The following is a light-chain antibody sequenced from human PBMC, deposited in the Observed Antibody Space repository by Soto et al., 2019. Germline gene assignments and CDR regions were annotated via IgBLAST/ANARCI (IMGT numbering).Light chain of an antibody. CDR2: GAS. V-gene: IGKV3-15*01. CDR1: QSVSSN. J-gene: IGKJ2*01. CDR3: QQYNNWFMYT. Sequence: EIVMTQSPATLSVSPEERATLSCRASQSVSSNLAWYQQKPGQAPRLLIYGASTRATGIPARFSGSGSGTEFTLTISSLQSEDFAVYYCQQYNNWFMYTFGQGTKLEIK.